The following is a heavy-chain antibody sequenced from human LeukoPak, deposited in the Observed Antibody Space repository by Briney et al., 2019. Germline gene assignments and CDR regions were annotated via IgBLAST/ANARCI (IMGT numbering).Heavy chain of an antibody. Sequence: GGSLRLSCAASGFTFSSYGMHWVRQAPGKGLEWVAVISYDGSNKYYADSVKGRFTISRDNSKNTLYLQMNSLRAEDKAVYYCAKDSVVGWIVVVFGYWGQGTLVTVSS. CDR3: AKDSVVGWIVVVFGY. V-gene: IGHV3-30*18. J-gene: IGHJ4*02. CDR2: ISYDGSNK. D-gene: IGHD2-2*01. CDR1: GFTFSSYG.